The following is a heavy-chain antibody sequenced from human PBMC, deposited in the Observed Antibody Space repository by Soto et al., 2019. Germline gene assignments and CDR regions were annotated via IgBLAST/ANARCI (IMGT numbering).Heavy chain of an antibody. CDR2: ISSSSSTI. CDR3: ARRIGVEPRYDFWSGYYWSGYYYYYGMDV. Sequence: PGGSLRLSCAASGFTFSSYAMSWVRQAPGKGLEWVSAISSSSSTIYYADSVKGRFTISRDNAKNSLYLQMNSLRDEDTAVYYCARRIGVEPRYDFWSGYYWSGYYYYYGMDVWGQGTTVTVSS. V-gene: IGHV3-48*02. CDR1: GFTFSSYA. J-gene: IGHJ6*02. D-gene: IGHD3-3*01.